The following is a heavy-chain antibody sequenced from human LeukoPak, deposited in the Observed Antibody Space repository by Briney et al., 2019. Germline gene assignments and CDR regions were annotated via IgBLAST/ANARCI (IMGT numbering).Heavy chain of an antibody. Sequence: PGGSLRLSCAASGFIFSSYGMHWVRQAPGKGLEWVAVISYDGSNKYYADSVKGRFTISRDNSKNTLYLQMNSLRAEDTAVYYCAKDRRDVVVTAMDYWGQGTLVTVSS. D-gene: IGHD2-21*02. CDR1: GFIFSSYG. V-gene: IGHV3-30*18. CDR3: AKDRRDVVVTAMDY. J-gene: IGHJ4*02. CDR2: ISYDGSNK.